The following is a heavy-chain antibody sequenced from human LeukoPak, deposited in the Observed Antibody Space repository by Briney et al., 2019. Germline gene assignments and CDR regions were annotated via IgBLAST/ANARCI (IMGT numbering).Heavy chain of an antibody. CDR2: IIPIFGTA. D-gene: IGHD3-9*01. CDR1: GGTFSSYA. Sequence: ASVKVSCKASGGTFSSYAISWVGQAPGQGLEWMGVIIPIFGTANYAQKFQGRVTITTDESTSTAYMELSSLRSEDTAVYYCARLYYDILTEGNNWFDPWGQGTLVTVSS. CDR3: ARLYYDILTEGNNWFDP. V-gene: IGHV1-69*05. J-gene: IGHJ5*02.